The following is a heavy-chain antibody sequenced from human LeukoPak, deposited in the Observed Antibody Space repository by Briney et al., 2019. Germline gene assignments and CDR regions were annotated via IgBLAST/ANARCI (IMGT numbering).Heavy chain of an antibody. CDR1: GYTFTSYG. CDR3: ARPRVAGSFDY. CDR2: ISGYNANT. D-gene: IGHD6-19*01. V-gene: IGHV1-18*01. J-gene: IGHJ4*02. Sequence: ASMKVSCKTSGYTFTSYGISWVRQAPGQGLEWMGWISGYNANTNYGQKFQGRVTMTIDTSTTTVYTELRSLRSDDTAVYYCARPRVAGSFDYWGQGTLVTVSS.